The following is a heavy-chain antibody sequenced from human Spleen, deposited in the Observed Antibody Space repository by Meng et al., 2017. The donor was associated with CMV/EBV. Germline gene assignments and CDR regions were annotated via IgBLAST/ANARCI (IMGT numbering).Heavy chain of an antibody. V-gene: IGHV3-23*01. CDR3: AKKYCTNGVCHLGYFDY. D-gene: IGHD2-8*01. CDR2: ISGSGGST. CDR1: GFTFSSYA. J-gene: IGHJ4*02. Sequence: GESLKISCAASGFTFSSYAMSWVRQAPGKGLEWVSAISGSGGSTYYADSVKGRFTISRDNSKNTLYLQMNSLRAEDTAVYYCAKKYCTNGVCHLGYFDYWGQGTLVTVSS.